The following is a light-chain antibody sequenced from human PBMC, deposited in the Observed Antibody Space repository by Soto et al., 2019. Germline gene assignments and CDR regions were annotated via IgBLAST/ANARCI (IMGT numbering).Light chain of an antibody. CDR3: QHASYPPFT. V-gene: IGKV3-20*01. CDR1: QSLTNNN. J-gene: IGKJ3*01. CDR2: SIS. Sequence: EIVLTQSPGILSLSPGEQATVSCRASQSLTNNNLAWFQQKPGQAPRLLIYSISTRATGIPDRFSGSGSRTDFTLTISRLEPEDFAVYYCQHASYPPFTFGPGTKVDVK.